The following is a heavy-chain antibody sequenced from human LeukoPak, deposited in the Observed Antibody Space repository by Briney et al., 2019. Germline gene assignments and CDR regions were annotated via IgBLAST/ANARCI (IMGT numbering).Heavy chain of an antibody. Sequence: PSQTLSLTCTVSGGSINSGGYFWSWIRQHPGKGLEWIGYIYYSGSAYYNPSLKRRVTISVDTSKNQFSLRLSSVTAADTAMYYCARTTVVGPDAFDIWGQGTMVTVSS. CDR3: ARTTVVGPDAFDI. J-gene: IGHJ3*02. CDR1: GGSINSGGYF. V-gene: IGHV4-31*03. CDR2: IYYSGSA. D-gene: IGHD4-23*01.